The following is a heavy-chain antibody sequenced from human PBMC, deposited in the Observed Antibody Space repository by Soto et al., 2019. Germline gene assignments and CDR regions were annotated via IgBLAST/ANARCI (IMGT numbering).Heavy chain of an antibody. V-gene: IGHV2-5*02. CDR1: GFSLTTHGVG. CDR2: IYGDDDR. Sequence: QITLKESGPTLVKPTQTLTVTCTFSGFSLTTHGVGVGWIRQPPGKALEWLALIYGDDDRRYRPSLQSRLTITKDTSKNQVVLTLTNVDPVDTATYYCARGGIFRSFDYWGQGTLVTVSS. CDR3: ARGGIFRSFDY. J-gene: IGHJ4*02. D-gene: IGHD2-15*01.